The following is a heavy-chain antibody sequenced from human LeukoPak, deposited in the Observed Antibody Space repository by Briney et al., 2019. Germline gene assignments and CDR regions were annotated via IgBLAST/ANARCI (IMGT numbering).Heavy chain of an antibody. D-gene: IGHD1-26*01. J-gene: IGHJ4*02. Sequence: GGSLRLSCAASGFTFSSYWMHWVRQAPGKGLVWVSRINSDGSSTSYADSVKGRFTISRDNAKNTLYLQMNSLRAEDTAVYYCAGDLPYSGSYSYFDYWGQGTLVTVSS. CDR3: AGDLPYSGSYSYFDY. CDR1: GFTFSSYW. V-gene: IGHV3-74*01. CDR2: INSDGSST.